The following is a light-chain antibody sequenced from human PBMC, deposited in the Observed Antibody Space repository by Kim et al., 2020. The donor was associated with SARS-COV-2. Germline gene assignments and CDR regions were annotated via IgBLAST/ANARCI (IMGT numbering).Light chain of an antibody. CDR1: KNVNSN. Sequence: EIVMTQSPATLSVSPGERATLSCRASKNVNSNLGWYQKKPGQAPRLLIYGASTRATGIPARFSGSGSGTEFTLTISSLQSEDFAVYYCQQYNNWPPITFGQGTRLEIK. CDR3: QQYNNWPPIT. V-gene: IGKV3-15*01. J-gene: IGKJ5*01. CDR2: GAS.